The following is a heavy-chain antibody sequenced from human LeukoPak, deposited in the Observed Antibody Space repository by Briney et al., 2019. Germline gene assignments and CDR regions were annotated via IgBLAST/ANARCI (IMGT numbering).Heavy chain of an antibody. CDR1: GFTFSAYG. D-gene: IGHD5-24*01. V-gene: IGHV3-33*01. CDR3: ARGAETATLPDY. J-gene: IGHJ4*02. Sequence: GGSLILSCAASGFTFSAYGMEWVRQAPGKGLEWVAAIWSDASNKYYADSVKGRFTISRDNSKNTLYLQMNSLRDGDTAVYYCARGAETATLPDYWGQGALVTVS. CDR2: IWSDASNK.